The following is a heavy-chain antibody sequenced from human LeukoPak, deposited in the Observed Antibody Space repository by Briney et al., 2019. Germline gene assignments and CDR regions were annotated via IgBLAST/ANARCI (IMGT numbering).Heavy chain of an antibody. V-gene: IGHV4-34*01. CDR1: GGSFSGYY. CDR3: ARAEYYYDSRWAFDI. CDR2: INHSGST. Sequence: PSETLSLTCAVYGGSFSGYYWSWIRQPPGKGLEWIGEINHSGSTNYNPSLKSRVTISVDTSKNQFSLKLSSVTAADTAVYYCARAEYYYDSRWAFDIWGQGTMVTASS. J-gene: IGHJ3*02. D-gene: IGHD3-22*01.